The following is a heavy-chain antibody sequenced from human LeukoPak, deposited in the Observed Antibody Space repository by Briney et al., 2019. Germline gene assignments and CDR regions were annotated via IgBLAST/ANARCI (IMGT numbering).Heavy chain of an antibody. CDR3: AREVLSDNDSPY. CDR2: ISSSGRSI. Sequence: PGGSLRLSCAASGFTFSTYEMNWVRQAPGKGLEWVSYISSSGRSIYYADSVKGRFTISRDNAKNSLYLQMNSLRAEDTAVYYCAREVLSDNDSPYWGQGTLVTVSS. V-gene: IGHV3-48*03. D-gene: IGHD5-12*01. CDR1: GFTFSTYE. J-gene: IGHJ4*02.